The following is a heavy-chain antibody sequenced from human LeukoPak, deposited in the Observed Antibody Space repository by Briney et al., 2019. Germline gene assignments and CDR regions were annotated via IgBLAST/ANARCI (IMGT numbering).Heavy chain of an antibody. CDR3: ARGFPTDMVRGEAQDNWFDP. V-gene: IGHV4-30-4*01. D-gene: IGHD3-10*01. J-gene: IGHJ5*02. Sequence: PSQTLSLTCTVSGASISSGDYYWSWIRQPPGKGLEWIGYIYHSGSTYYNPSLKSRVTISVDTSKNQFSLKLSSVTAADTAVYYCARGFPTDMVRGEAQDNWFDPWGQGTLVTVSS. CDR1: GASISSGDYY. CDR2: IYHSGST.